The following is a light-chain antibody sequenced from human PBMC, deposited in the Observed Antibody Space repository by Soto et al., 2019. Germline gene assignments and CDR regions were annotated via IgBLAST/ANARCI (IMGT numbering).Light chain of an antibody. Sequence: QSVLTQPPSASGTPGQRVTISCSGGSSNIGSNTVNLYQQLSGTAPKLFIYLDNPRPSGVPHRFTGPKSGTSSSLAIDGLQSDDEADYYDAAWDDSLNEPVFGGGTKLTV. CDR1: SSNIGSNT. CDR2: LDN. J-gene: IGLJ2*01. CDR3: AAWDDSLNEPV. V-gene: IGLV1-44*01.